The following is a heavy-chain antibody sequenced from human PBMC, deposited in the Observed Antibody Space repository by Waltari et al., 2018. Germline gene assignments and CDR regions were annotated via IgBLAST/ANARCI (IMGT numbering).Heavy chain of an antibody. Sequence: QVQLVQSGAEVKKPGSSVKVSCKAYGGTFSSYAISGVRQAPGQGLEWMGRIIPIFGTANYAQKFQGRVTITADKSTSTAYMELSSLRSEDTAVYYCARGTEGYYYYGMDVWGQGTTVTVSS. CDR2: IIPIFGTA. D-gene: IGHD1-1*01. V-gene: IGHV1-69*08. CDR3: ARGTEGYYYYGMDV. CDR1: GGTFSSYA. J-gene: IGHJ6*02.